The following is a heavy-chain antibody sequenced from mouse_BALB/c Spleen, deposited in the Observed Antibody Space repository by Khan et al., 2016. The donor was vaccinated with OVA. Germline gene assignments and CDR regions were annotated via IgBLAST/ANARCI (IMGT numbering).Heavy chain of an antibody. CDR3: ARMDTTSLDY. V-gene: IGHV1-77*01. CDR1: GYTFTDYY. Sequence: QVQLQQSGAELARPGAPVKLSCKASGYTFTDYYITWVKQRTGQGLEWIGEIYPGSGNTYYNENFQGKSTLTADTSSNTAYIHLSSLTSEDSAVYFCARMDTTSLDYWGQGTTLTVSS. CDR2: IYPGSGNT. D-gene: IGHD2-3*01. J-gene: IGHJ2*01.